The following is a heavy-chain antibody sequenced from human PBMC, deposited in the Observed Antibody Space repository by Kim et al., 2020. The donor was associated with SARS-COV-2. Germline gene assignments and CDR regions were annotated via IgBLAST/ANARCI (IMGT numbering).Heavy chain of an antibody. CDR3: ANPRALY. J-gene: IGHJ4*02. V-gene: IGHV3-23*01. Sequence: GGSLRLSCAASGITFKNYAMTWVRRAPGKGLEWVSTMTSRTAGTAGTFYADSVKGRFTISRDDSKNTLCLQMNSLRVEDTAVYYCANPRALYWGPGTLVTVSS. CDR2: MTSRTAGTAGT. D-gene: IGHD3-10*01. CDR1: GITFKNYA.